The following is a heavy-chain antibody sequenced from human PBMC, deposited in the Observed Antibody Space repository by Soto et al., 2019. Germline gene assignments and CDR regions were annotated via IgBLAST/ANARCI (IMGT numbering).Heavy chain of an antibody. J-gene: IGHJ4*02. CDR1: GGSISSYY. V-gene: IGHV4-59*08. Sequence: SETLSLTCTVSGGSISSYYWSWIRQPPGKGLEWIGYIYYSGSTNYNPSLKSRVTISVDTSKNQFSLKLGSVTAADTAVYYCARFLLGYCSGGSCYPADPYFDYWGQGTLVTVSS. CDR3: ARFLLGYCSGGSCYPADPYFDY. D-gene: IGHD2-15*01. CDR2: IYYSGST.